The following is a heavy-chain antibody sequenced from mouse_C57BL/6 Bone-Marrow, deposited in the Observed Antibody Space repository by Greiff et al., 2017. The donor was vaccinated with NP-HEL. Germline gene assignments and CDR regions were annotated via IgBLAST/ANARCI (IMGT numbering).Heavy chain of an antibody. J-gene: IGHJ3*01. Sequence: QVQLQQSGAELVKPGASVKISCKASGYEFSNYWMNWVKQRPGKGLEWIGQIYPGDGDTNYNGKLKDKATLTADKSSSTAYSQLGRLTSVYSAVYFCAGGAYWGQGTLVTASA. V-gene: IGHV1-80*01. CDR3: AGGAY. CDR2: IYPGDGDT. CDR1: GYEFSNYW.